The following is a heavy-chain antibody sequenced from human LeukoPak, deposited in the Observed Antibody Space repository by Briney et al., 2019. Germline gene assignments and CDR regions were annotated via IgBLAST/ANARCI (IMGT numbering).Heavy chain of an antibody. Sequence: PSETLSLTCTVSGGSINTHYYSWIRQPPGKGLEWIGYVFYTGSTKYSPSLKSRVAISIDRSRNQFSLRLKSLTAADTARYYCARGTSMVPHGSWGQGILVTVSS. CDR2: VFYTGST. V-gene: IGHV4-59*11. D-gene: IGHD5-18*01. CDR1: GGSINTHY. CDR3: ARGTSMVPHGS. J-gene: IGHJ4*02.